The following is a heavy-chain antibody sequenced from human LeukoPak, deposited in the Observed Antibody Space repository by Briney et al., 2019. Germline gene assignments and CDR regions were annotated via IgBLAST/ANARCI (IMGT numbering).Heavy chain of an antibody. D-gene: IGHD2-21*01. CDR2: ISPSSSFA. V-gene: IGHV3-11*03. CDR3: ARAGIVAPDY. CDR1: RFIFSDYY. Sequence: GGSLRLSCVTSRFIFSDYYMSWIRQAPGKGLEWISYISPSSSFANYADSIKGRFTTSRDNAKNSLFLHMNSLGAEDTAMYYCARAGIVAPDYWGQGTVVTVSS. J-gene: IGHJ4*02.